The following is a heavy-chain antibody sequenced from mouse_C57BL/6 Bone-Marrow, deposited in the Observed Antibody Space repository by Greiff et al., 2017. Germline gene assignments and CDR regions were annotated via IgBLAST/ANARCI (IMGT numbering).Heavy chain of an antibody. CDR3: ASTSLPWSFAY. CDR2: IDPADSET. V-gene: IGHV1-52*01. D-gene: IGHD6-2*01. Sequence: VQLQQPGAELVRPGSSVKLSCKASGYTFTSYWMHWVKQRPIKGLEWIGNIDPADSETHYNQKVKDKATLTVDKASCTAYMQLSSLTSEVSAVYYCASTSLPWSFAYWGQGTLVTVSA. CDR1: GYTFTSYW. J-gene: IGHJ3*01.